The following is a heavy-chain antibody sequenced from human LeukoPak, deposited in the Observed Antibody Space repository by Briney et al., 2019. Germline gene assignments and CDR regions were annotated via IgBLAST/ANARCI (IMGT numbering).Heavy chain of an antibody. D-gene: IGHD4-17*01. J-gene: IGHJ1*01. V-gene: IGHV3-9*01. CDR1: GFIFEDFA. Sequence: PGRSLRLSCAASGFIFEDFAMHWVRRAPGKGLEWVSGISWNSVRKVYADSVKGRFTVSRDNAENSLYLQMNDLRPEDTAFYYCAKDNTGDYSPEYFQHWGQGTLVTVSS. CDR2: ISWNSVRK. CDR3: AKDNTGDYSPEYFQH.